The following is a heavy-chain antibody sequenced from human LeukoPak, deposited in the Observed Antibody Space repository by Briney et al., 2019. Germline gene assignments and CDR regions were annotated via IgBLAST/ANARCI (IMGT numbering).Heavy chain of an antibody. CDR2: ISYDGSNK. D-gene: IGHD2-21*02. Sequence: PGGSLRLSCAASGFTFSSYAMHWVRQAPGKGLEWVAVISYDGSNKYYADSVKDRFTISRDNSKNTLYLQMNSLRAEDTAVYYCARDLSGGDYYFDYWGQGTLVTVSS. CDR3: ARDLSGGDYYFDY. CDR1: GFTFSSYA. V-gene: IGHV3-30-3*01. J-gene: IGHJ4*02.